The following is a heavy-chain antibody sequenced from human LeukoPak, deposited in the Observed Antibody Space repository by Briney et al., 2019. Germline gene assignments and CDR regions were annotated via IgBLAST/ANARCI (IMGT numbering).Heavy chain of an antibody. Sequence: GGSLRLSCAASGFTFSSYAMSWVRQAPGKGLEWVSGISWNSGSIGYADSVKGRFTISRDNAKNSLYLQMNSLRAEDTALYYCAKDIGIYGDYVLWGQGTLVTVSS. J-gene: IGHJ4*02. CDR2: ISWNSGSI. CDR3: AKDIGIYGDYVL. V-gene: IGHV3-9*01. D-gene: IGHD4-17*01. CDR1: GFTFSSYA.